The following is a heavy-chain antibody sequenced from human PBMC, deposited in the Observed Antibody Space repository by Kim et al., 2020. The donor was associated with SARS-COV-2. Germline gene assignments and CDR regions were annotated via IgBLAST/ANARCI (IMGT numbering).Heavy chain of an antibody. CDR3: ARTREGLYHFDY. J-gene: IGHJ4*02. D-gene: IGHD2-2*01. V-gene: IGHV3-23*01. CDR2: ISGSGGST. Sequence: GGSLRLSCAASGFTFSTYAMSWVRQAPGKGLEWVSAISGSGGSTYYADSVKGRFTISRDNSKNTIYMQMNSLRAEDTAVYYCARTREGLYHFDYWGQGTLVTVSS. CDR1: GFTFSTYA.